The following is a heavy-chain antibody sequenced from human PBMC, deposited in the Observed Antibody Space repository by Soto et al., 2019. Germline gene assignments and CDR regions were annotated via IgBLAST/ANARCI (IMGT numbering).Heavy chain of an antibody. V-gene: IGHV3-30*18. D-gene: IGHD3-22*01. J-gene: IGHJ4*02. CDR3: AKEWVYDSSGWSFDY. CDR2: ISNDGSNK. Sequence: GGSLRLSCAASGFTFSSYGMHWVRQAPGKGLEWVAVISNDGSNKYYADSVKGRFTISRDNSKNTLYLQMNSLRAEDTAVYYCAKEWVYDSSGWSFDYWGQGALVTVSS. CDR1: GFTFSSYG.